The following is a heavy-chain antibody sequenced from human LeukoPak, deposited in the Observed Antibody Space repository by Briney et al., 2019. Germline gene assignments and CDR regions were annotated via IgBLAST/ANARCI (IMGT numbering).Heavy chain of an antibody. CDR3: ARDLISSSWYDYYYYYGMDI. V-gene: IGHV3-30-3*01. D-gene: IGHD6-13*01. Sequence: GRSLRLSCAAAGFTFSSYAMPWVRQAPGKGLEWVAVISYDGSNKYYADSVKGRFTISRDNSKNTLYLQMNSLRAEDTAVYYCARDLISSSWYDYYYYYGMDIWGQGTTVTVSS. J-gene: IGHJ6*02. CDR1: GFTFSSYA. CDR2: ISYDGSNK.